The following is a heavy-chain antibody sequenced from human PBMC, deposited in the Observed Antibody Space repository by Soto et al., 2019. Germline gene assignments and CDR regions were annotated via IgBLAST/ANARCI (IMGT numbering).Heavy chain of an antibody. CDR3: ARQYSGYALSL. Sequence: PSETLSLTCTVSGGSISSSSYYWGWIRQPPGKGLEWIGSIYYSGSTYYNPSLKSRVTISVDTSKNQFSLKLSSVTAADTAVYYCARQYSGYALSLRGQGTPVTVSS. CDR2: IYYSGST. D-gene: IGHD5-12*01. CDR1: GGSISSSSYY. V-gene: IGHV4-39*01. J-gene: IGHJ4*02.